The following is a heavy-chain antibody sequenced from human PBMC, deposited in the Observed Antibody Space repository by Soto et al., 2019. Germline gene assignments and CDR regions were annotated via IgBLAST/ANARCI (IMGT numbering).Heavy chain of an antibody. V-gene: IGHV4-31*03. CDR2: IFYSGST. CDR3: ATYGSGTYKPTTFDY. D-gene: IGHD3-10*01. Sequence: QVQLQESGPGLVKPSQTLSLTCTVSGGSISSGVYYWSWIRQHPGKGLEWIGYIFYSGSTYYNPSLKSRVTISVDTSKNPFSLKLSSVTAADTAVYYCATYGSGTYKPTTFDYWGQGTLVTVSS. CDR1: GGSISSGVYY. J-gene: IGHJ4*02.